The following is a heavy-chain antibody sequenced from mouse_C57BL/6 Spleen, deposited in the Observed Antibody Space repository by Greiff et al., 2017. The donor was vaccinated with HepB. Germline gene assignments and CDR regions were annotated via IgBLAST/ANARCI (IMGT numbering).Heavy chain of an antibody. CDR3: ARLDDGSFAY. CDR1: GYTFTDYY. CDR2: INPNNGGT. J-gene: IGHJ3*01. D-gene: IGHD2-3*01. V-gene: IGHV1-26*01. Sequence: VQLQQSGPELVKPGASVKISCKASGYTFTDYYMNWVKQSHGKSLEWIGDINPNNGGTSYNQKFKGKATLTVDKSSSTAYMELRSLTSEDSAVYYCARLDDGSFAYWGQGTLVTVSA.